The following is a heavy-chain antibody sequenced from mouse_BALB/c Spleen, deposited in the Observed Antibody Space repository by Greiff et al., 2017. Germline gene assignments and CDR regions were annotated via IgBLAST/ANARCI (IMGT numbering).Heavy chain of an antibody. CDR2: IWSGGST. Sequence: QVQLKQSGPGLVQPSQSLSITCTVSGFSLTSYGVHWVRQSPGKGLEWLGVIWSGGSTDYNAAFISRLSISKDNSKSHVFLKMNSLQADDTAIYYCARRYYDYNWYAMDYWGQGTSVTVSS. J-gene: IGHJ4*01. CDR3: ARRYYDYNWYAMDY. V-gene: IGHV2-4-1*01. CDR1: GFSLTSYG. D-gene: IGHD2-4*01.